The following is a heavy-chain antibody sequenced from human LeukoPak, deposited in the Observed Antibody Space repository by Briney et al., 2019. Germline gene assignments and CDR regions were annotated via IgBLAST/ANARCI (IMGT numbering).Heavy chain of an antibody. CDR3: ARAGGAFDY. J-gene: IGHJ4*02. CDR2: IYYSGST. V-gene: IGHV4-59*01. CDR1: GGSISSYY. D-gene: IGHD3-16*01. Sequence: SETLSLTCTVSGGSISSYYWSWIRQPPGKGLEWIGYIYYSGSTNYNPSLKSRVTISVDTSKNQFSLKLSSVTAADTAVYYCARAGGAFDYWGQGTLVTVSS.